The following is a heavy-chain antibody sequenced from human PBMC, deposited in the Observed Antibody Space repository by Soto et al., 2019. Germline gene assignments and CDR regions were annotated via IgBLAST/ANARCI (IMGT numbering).Heavy chain of an antibody. D-gene: IGHD3-10*01. CDR2: MNPNSGNT. CDR3: ARPKLGNYYGSGSYPNWFDP. CDR1: GYTFTSYY. Sequence: GASVKVSCKASGYTFTSYYINWVRQATGQGLEWMGWMNPNSGNTGYAQKFQGRVTMTRNTSISTAYMELSSLRSEDTAVYYCARPKLGNYYGSGSYPNWFDPWGQGTLVTVSS. J-gene: IGHJ5*02. V-gene: IGHV1-8*01.